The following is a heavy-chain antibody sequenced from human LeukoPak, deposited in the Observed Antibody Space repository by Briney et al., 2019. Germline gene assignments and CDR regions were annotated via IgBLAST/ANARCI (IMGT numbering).Heavy chain of an antibody. J-gene: IGHJ4*02. D-gene: IGHD4-23*01. CDR1: GGSISSYY. CDR2: IYSSGST. V-gene: IGHV4-59*12. Sequence: SETLSLTCTVSGGSISSYYWNWIRQPPGKGLEWIGYIYSSGSTNYNPSLKSRVTISVDTSRNQFSLKLTSVTAADTAVYYCARGGKATVVTMWGQGILVTVSS. CDR3: ARGGKATVVTM.